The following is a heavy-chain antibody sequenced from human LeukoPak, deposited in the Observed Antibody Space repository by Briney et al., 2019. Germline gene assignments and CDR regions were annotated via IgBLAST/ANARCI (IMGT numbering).Heavy chain of an antibody. D-gene: IGHD6-19*01. CDR2: IYYSGST. CDR3: ARDPRGWPRYYYYGMDV. V-gene: IGHV4-30-4*01. Sequence: SETLSLTCTVSGGSISSGDYYWSWIRQPPGKGLEWIGYIYYSGSTYYNPSLKSRVTISVDTSKNQFSLKLSSVTAADTAVYYCARDPRGWPRYYYYGMDVWGQGTTVTVSS. J-gene: IGHJ6*02. CDR1: GGSISSGDYY.